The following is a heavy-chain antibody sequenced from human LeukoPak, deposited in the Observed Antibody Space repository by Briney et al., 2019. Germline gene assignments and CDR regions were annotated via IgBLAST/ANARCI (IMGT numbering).Heavy chain of an antibody. Sequence: PSETLSLTCAVYGGSFSGYYWSWIRQPPGKGLEWIGEINHSGSTNYNPSLMSRVTISVDTSKNQFSLKLSSVTAADTAVYYCASGDSSGWYLAFDIWGQGTMVTVSS. V-gene: IGHV4-34*01. CDR2: INHSGST. CDR3: ASGDSSGWYLAFDI. CDR1: GGSFSGYY. J-gene: IGHJ3*02. D-gene: IGHD6-19*01.